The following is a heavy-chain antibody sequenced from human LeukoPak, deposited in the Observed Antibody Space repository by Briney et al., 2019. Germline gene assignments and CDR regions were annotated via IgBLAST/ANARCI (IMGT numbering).Heavy chain of an antibody. V-gene: IGHV1-69*06. CDR2: IIPIFGTI. Sequence: SVKVSCKASGVTFSDYTISWVRQAPGQGLEWMGGIIPIFGTIYYAQTLQGRVTITADKSTTTAYMELSSLRSEDTAVYYCARCHPKQQLAYFDYGGQGSLVTVS. J-gene: IGHJ4*02. CDR1: GVTFSDYT. D-gene: IGHD6-13*01. CDR3: ARCHPKQQLAYFDY.